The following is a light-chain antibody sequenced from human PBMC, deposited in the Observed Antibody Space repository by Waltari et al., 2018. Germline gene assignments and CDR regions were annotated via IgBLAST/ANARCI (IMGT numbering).Light chain of an antibody. CDR3: QSYDSSNQV. Sequence: NFMLTQPHSVSESPGKTVTISCTRSSGSIASHYGQWYQQRPGSAPTTVIYEDNQRPSGVPDRFSGSIDSSSNSASLTISGLKTEDEADYYCQSYDSSNQVFGGGTKLTVL. J-gene: IGLJ3*02. CDR1: SGSIASHY. V-gene: IGLV6-57*03. CDR2: EDN.